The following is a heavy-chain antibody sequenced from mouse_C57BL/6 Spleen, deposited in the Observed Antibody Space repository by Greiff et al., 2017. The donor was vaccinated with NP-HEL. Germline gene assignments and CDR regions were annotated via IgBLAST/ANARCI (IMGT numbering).Heavy chain of an antibody. CDR1: GYTFTDYE. V-gene: IGHV1-15*01. CDR3: TRQDGYSDY. D-gene: IGHD2-3*01. J-gene: IGHJ2*01. CDR2: IDPETGGT. Sequence: QVQLQQSGAELVRPGASVTLSCKASGYTFTDYEMHWVKQTPVHGLEWIGAIDPETGGTAYNQKFKGKAILTADKSSSTAYMELRSLTSEDSAVYYCTRQDGYSDYWGQGTTLTVSS.